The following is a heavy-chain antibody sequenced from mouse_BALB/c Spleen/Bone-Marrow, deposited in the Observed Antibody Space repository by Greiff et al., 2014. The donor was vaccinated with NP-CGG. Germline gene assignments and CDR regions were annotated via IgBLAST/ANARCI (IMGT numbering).Heavy chain of an antibody. CDR2: IDPSDSET. CDR3: ARTAY. V-gene: IGHV1-69*02. CDR1: GYTFTDYW. Sequence: VQLVESGAELVKPGAPVKLSCKASGYTFTDYWMNWVKQRPGRGLEWIGRIDPSDSETHYNQKFKDKATLTVDKSSTTAYIRLSNLTSEDSAVYYCARTAYWGQGTLVTVSA. J-gene: IGHJ3*01.